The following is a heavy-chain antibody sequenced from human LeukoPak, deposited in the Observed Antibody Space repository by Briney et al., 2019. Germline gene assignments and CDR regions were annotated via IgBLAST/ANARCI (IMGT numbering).Heavy chain of an antibody. Sequence: GGSLRLSCAASGFTFSSYWMTWVRQAPGKGLEWVAYMKEDGTEKHYVDSVKGRFTISRDNTKKSLYLQMNSLRADDTAVYYCARGVYAFDVWGQGTMVTVSS. CDR2: MKEDGTEK. J-gene: IGHJ3*01. CDR3: ARGVYAFDV. CDR1: GFTFSSYW. V-gene: IGHV3-7*01.